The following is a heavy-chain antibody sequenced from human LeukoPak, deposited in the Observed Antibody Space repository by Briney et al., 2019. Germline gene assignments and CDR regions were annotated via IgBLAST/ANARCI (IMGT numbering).Heavy chain of an antibody. Sequence: SETLSPTCAVYGGSFSGYYWSWIRQPPGKGLEWIGEINHSGSTNYNPSLKSRVTISVDTSKSQFSLKLSSVTAADTAVYYCARRSPKLLWFGELLSWFDPWGQGTLVTVSS. CDR3: ARRSPKLLWFGELLSWFDP. J-gene: IGHJ5*02. CDR2: INHSGST. V-gene: IGHV4-34*01. D-gene: IGHD3-10*01. CDR1: GGSFSGYY.